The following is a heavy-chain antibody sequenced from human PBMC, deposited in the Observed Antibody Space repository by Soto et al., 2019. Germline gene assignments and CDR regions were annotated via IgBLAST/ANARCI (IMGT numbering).Heavy chain of an antibody. CDR3: AKVGRMTTVVSHFDY. D-gene: IGHD4-17*01. J-gene: IGHJ4*02. Sequence: EVQLLESGGDLIQRGGSLRLSCAAFGFIFDNYAMTWVRQAPGKGLVWVSVISGSGGTTEYADSVKGRFTISRDNFKNTVYLQMNSLRAEDTAIYYCAKVGRMTTVVSHFDYWGRGALVTVSS. CDR1: GFIFDNYA. V-gene: IGHV3-23*01. CDR2: ISGSGGTT.